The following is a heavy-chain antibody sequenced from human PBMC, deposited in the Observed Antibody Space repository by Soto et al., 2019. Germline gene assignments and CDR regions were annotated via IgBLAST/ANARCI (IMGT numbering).Heavy chain of an antibody. CDR1: GGSVSSGSYY. V-gene: IGHV4-61*01. CDR2: IYYSGST. J-gene: IGHJ5*02. D-gene: IGHD2-2*01. CDR3: ERLTVVVPAGEFDP. Sequence: SETLSLTCTVSGGSVSSGSYYWSWIRQPPGRGLEWIGYIYYSGSTNYNPSPKSRVTISVDTSKNQFSLKLSSVTAADTAVYYCERLTVVVPAGEFDPWGQGTLVTVSS.